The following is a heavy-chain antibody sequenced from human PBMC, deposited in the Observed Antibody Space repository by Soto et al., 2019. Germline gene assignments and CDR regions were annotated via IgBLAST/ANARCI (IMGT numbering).Heavy chain of an antibody. D-gene: IGHD3-9*01. CDR2: IIPIFGTA. V-gene: IGHV1-69*13. CDR1: AGTFISYA. CDR3: AYRDRGMGDWLPFDY. J-gene: IGHJ4*02. Sequence: ASVKVSCKASAGTFISYAISWVRQAPRQGLEWMGGIIPIFGTANYAQKFQGRVTITADESTSTAYMELSRLRSEETAVYYCAYRDRGMGDWLPFDYWGQGTLVTVSS.